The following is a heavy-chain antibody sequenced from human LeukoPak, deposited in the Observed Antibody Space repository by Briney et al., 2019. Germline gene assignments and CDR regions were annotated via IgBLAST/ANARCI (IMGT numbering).Heavy chain of an antibody. CDR3: ARGLSSSWYGWFDP. J-gene: IGHJ5*02. CDR1: GGSFSGYY. V-gene: IGHV4-59*01. Sequence: PSETLSLTCAVYGGSFSGYYWSWIRQPPGKGPEWIGYIYYSGSTNYNPSLKSRVTISVDTSKNQFSLKLSSVTAADTAVYYCARGLSSSWYGWFDPWGQGTLVTVSS. CDR2: IYYSGST. D-gene: IGHD6-13*01.